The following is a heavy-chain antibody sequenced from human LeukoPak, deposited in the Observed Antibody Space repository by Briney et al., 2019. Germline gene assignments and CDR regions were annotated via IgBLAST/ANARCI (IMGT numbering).Heavy chain of an antibody. D-gene: IGHD6-19*01. Sequence: SETLSLTCTISGGSISSYYWSWIRQPPGKGLEWIGYIYHSGRTKSNPSLKSRVTISVDTSKNQFSLKLSSVTAADTAVYYCARTMKQWLVPNGPFDYWGQGTLVTVSS. CDR3: ARTMKQWLVPNGPFDY. V-gene: IGHV4-59*01. CDR1: GGSISSYY. CDR2: IYHSGRT. J-gene: IGHJ4*02.